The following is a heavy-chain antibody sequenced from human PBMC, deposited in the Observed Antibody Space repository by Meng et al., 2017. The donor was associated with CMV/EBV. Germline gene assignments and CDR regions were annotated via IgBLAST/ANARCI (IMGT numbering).Heavy chain of an antibody. V-gene: IGHV1-69*05. J-gene: IGHJ4*02. CDR3: AREDRAYYYDSSGYPPHFDY. CDR1: GGTFSSYA. CDR2: IIPIFGTA. Sequence: SVKVSCKASGGTFSSYAISWVRQAPGQGLEWMGGIIPIFGTANYTQKFQGRVTITTDESTSTAYMELSSLRSEDTAVYYCAREDRAYYYDSSGYPPHFDYWGQGTLVTVSS. D-gene: IGHD3-22*01.